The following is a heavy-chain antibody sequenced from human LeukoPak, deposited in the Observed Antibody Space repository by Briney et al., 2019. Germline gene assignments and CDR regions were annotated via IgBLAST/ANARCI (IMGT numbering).Heavy chain of an antibody. J-gene: IGHJ4*02. D-gene: IGHD4-23*01. CDR1: GFTFSSHG. CDR2: VWYDGSNK. Sequence: GGSLRLSCAASGFTFSSHGMHWVRQAPGKGLEWVAVVWYDGSNKYYADSVKGRFTISRDNSKDTLYLQMDSLRAEDTAVYYCARWGSGKVDDYWGQGTLVTVSS. V-gene: IGHV3-33*01. CDR3: ARWGSGKVDDY.